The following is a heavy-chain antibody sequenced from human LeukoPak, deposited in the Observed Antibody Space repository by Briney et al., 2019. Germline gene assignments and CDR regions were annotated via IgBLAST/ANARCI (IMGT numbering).Heavy chain of an antibody. V-gene: IGHV3-48*01. Sequence: GGSLRLSCAASGFTFSSYAMSWVRQAPGKGLKWVSYIDRSSTIIYYADSVKGRFTISRDNAKNSLYLQMNSLRAEDSAVYYCARDGNMGAEIDYWGQGILVTVSS. J-gene: IGHJ4*02. D-gene: IGHD1-26*01. CDR2: IDRSSTII. CDR3: ARDGNMGAEIDY. CDR1: GFTFSSYA.